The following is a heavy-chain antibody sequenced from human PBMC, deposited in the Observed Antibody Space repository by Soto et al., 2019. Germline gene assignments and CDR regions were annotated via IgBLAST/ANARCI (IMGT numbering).Heavy chain of an antibody. J-gene: IGHJ4*02. CDR3: VRSSGVPTPDFAY. Sequence: QVRLVESGGGVVQPGRSLRLSCAASGFTFNIYAMHWVRQAPGKGLEWVAVISHDGTSRYYADSVKGRVTISRDNSKSMVFVQMIILGVEDTAVYYCVRSSGVPTPDFAYWGQGTLVTVSS. CDR2: ISHDGTSR. CDR1: GFTFNIYA. D-gene: IGHD3-10*01. V-gene: IGHV3-30-3*01.